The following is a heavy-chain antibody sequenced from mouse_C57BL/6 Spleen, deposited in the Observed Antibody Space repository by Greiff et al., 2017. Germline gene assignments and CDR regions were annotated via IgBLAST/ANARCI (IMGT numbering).Heavy chain of an antibody. CDR2: INPNNGGT. V-gene: IGHV1-26*01. CDR1: GYTFTDYY. Sequence: EVQLQQSGPELVKPGASVKISCKASGYTFTDYYMNWVKQSHGKSLEWIGDINPNNGGTSYNQKFKGKATLTVDKSSSTAYMELRSLTSEDSAVYYCARSMGGHYYAMDYWGQGTSVTVSS. D-gene: IGHD2-3*01. J-gene: IGHJ4*01. CDR3: ARSMGGHYYAMDY.